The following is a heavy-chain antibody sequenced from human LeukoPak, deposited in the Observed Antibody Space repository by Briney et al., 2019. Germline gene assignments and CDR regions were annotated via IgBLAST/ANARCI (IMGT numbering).Heavy chain of an antibody. D-gene: IGHD3-16*01. CDR3: ARLPTYDAFDI. Sequence: VKVSCKASGGSFSSYSISWVRQAPGQGLEWMGGIIPIFGTANNAQKFQGRVTMTRNTSISTAYMELSSLRSEDTAVYYCARLPTYDAFDIWGQGTMVTVSS. CDR1: GGSFSSYS. V-gene: IGHV1-69*13. CDR2: IIPIFGTA. J-gene: IGHJ3*02.